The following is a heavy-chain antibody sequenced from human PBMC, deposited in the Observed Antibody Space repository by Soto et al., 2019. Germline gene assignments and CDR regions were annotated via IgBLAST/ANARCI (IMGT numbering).Heavy chain of an antibody. V-gene: IGHV1-69*06. CDR2: IIPIFGTA. D-gene: IGHD3-3*01. J-gene: IGHJ6*02. Sequence: SVKVSCKASGGTFRSYAISWVRQAPGQGLEWMGGIIPIFGTANYAQKFQGRVTITADKSTSTAYMELSSLRSEDTAVYYCARNCDFWSGYFYYYYYGMDVWGQGTTVTVSS. CDR3: ARNCDFWSGYFYYYYYGMDV. CDR1: GGTFRSYA.